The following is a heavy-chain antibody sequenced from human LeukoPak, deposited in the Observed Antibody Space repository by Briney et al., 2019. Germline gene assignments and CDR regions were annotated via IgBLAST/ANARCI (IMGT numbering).Heavy chain of an antibody. J-gene: IGHJ4*02. CDR2: IYYSGST. Sequence: KPSETLSLTCTVSGGFISSYYWSWIRQPPGKGLEWIGYIYYSGSTNYNPSLKSRVTISVDTSKNQFSLKLSSVTAADTAVYYCARGRPGRAAVAGTLLDYWGQGTLVTVSS. CDR3: ARGRPGRAAVAGTLLDY. CDR1: GGFISSYY. D-gene: IGHD6-19*01. V-gene: IGHV4-59*08.